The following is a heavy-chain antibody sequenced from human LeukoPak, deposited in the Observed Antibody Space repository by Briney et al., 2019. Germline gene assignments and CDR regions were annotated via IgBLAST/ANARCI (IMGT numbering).Heavy chain of an antibody. CDR2: IYGSGVSI. CDR1: GFTFKNFI. CDR3: EKDRGCELPAEAY. J-gene: IGHJ4*02. D-gene: IGHD4/OR15-4a*01. V-gene: IGHV3-23*01. Sequence: GGSLRLPCVASGFTFKNFIMNTVRQAPGKGLEWLATIYGSGVSISYADSVKGRFTISRDNSNNTLYLQMNSLRAEDTAMYYCEKDRGCELPAEAYWGQGILVTVSS.